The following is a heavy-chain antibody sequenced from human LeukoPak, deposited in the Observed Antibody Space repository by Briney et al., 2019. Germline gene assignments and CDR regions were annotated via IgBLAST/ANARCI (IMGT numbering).Heavy chain of an antibody. J-gene: IGHJ4*02. CDR3: ARDYPGMTSAIY. CDR1: GFTFSNYN. Sequence: GGSLRLSCSGSGFTFSNYNMNWVRQAPGKGLEWVASIRSSSSNMYYADSAKGRFTVSRDNARNSLYLQMNSLRVEDTAVYYCARDYPGMTSAIYWGQGTLVTVSS. CDR2: IRSSSSNM. D-gene: IGHD1-26*01. V-gene: IGHV3-21*06.